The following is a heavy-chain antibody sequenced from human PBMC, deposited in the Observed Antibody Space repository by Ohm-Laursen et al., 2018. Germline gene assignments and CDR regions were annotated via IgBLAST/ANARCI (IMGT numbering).Heavy chain of an antibody. J-gene: IGHJ3*02. CDR3: ASAVRKTFDI. V-gene: IGHV3-7*01. Sequence: SLRLSCTASEVTFSSYWMSWVRQAPGKGLEWVAQIKQDGSEKHYVDSVRGRFTISRDNAKNSLFLQMNSLRAEDTAVYYYASAVRKTFDIWGQGTMVTVSS. CDR1: EVTFSSYW. D-gene: IGHD4-17*01. CDR2: IKQDGSEK.